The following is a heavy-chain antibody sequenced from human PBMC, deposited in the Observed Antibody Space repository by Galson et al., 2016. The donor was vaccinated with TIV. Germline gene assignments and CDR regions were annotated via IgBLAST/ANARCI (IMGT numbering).Heavy chain of an antibody. CDR1: GFGFSAYA. J-gene: IGHJ6*02. V-gene: IGHV3-30*07. CDR3: AREGGTYFDSYYYGMVV. D-gene: IGHD1-26*01. Sequence: SLRLSCAASGFGFSAYAMHWVRQAPGKGPEWVAIISYDASNKYYADSVKGRFTISRDNSKYTLYLQMNSLRAEDTAVYYCAREGGTYFDSYYYGMVVWGQGTTVTVSS. CDR2: ISYDASNK.